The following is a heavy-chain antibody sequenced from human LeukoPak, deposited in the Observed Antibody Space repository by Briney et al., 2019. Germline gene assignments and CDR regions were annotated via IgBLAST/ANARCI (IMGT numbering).Heavy chain of an antibody. D-gene: IGHD3-10*01. V-gene: IGHV3-30*18. CDR2: ISYDGSNK. CDR1: GFTFSNYG. Sequence: PGRSLRLSCAASGFTFSNYGMHWVRQAPGKGLEWVALISYDGSNKYYADSVKGRFTISRDNSKNTLYLQMISLRAEDTAVYYCANYGSVSYFAYWGQGTLATVSS. J-gene: IGHJ4*02. CDR3: ANYGSVSYFAY.